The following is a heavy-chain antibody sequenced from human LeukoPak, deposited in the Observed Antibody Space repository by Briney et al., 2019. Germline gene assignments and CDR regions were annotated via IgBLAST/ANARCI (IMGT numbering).Heavy chain of an antibody. CDR2: LNPNSGDT. Sequence: GASVKVSCKASGYTFTGYFMHWVRQAPGQGLEWMGWLNPNSGDTNYAQKFQGRVTMTRDTSISTAYMELSRLRSDGTAVYYCARDERYDSSGYPFDYWGQGTLVSVSS. CDR3: ARDERYDSSGYPFDY. CDR1: GYTFTGYF. D-gene: IGHD3-22*01. J-gene: IGHJ4*02. V-gene: IGHV1-2*02.